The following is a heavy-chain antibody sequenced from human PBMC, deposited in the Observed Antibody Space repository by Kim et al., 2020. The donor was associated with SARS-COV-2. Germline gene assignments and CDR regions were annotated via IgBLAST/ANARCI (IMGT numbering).Heavy chain of an antibody. V-gene: IGHV3-33*05. J-gene: IGHJ4*02. D-gene: IGHD3-16*02. Sequence: GGSLRLSCEASGFVFGSYGMQWVRQAPGKGLEWVALISHDGRNKDYADSVKGRFTISRDNSKKTVNLEINSLRVEDMAVYYCARESVNYDYVWGTYLLYWGQGTPVTASS. CDR1: GFVFGSYG. CDR3: ARESVNYDYVWGTYLLY. CDR2: ISHDGRNK.